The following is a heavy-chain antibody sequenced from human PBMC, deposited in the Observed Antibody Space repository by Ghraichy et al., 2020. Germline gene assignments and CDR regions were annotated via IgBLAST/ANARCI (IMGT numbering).Heavy chain of an antibody. D-gene: IGHD3-22*01. J-gene: IGHJ4*02. V-gene: IGHV1-46*01. CDR3: ARDWGDYYDSSGRTGRRFDY. Sequence: ASVKVSCKASGYTFTSYYMHWVRQAPGQGLEWMGIINPSGGSTSYAQKFQGRVTMTRDTSTSTVYMELSSLRSEDTAVYYCARDWGDYYDSSGRTGRRFDYWGQGTLVTVSS. CDR2: INPSGGST. CDR1: GYTFTSYY.